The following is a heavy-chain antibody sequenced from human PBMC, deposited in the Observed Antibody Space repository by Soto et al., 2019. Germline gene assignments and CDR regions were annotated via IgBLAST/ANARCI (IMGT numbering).Heavy chain of an antibody. CDR1: GFTFSSYN. D-gene: IGHD2-15*01. J-gene: IGHJ5*02. CDR2: ISSSSSDI. V-gene: IGHV3-21*06. Sequence: EVQLVESGGGLVKPGGSLRLSCAVSGFTFSSYNMNWVRQAPGKGLEWVSSISSSSSDIYYADSVKGRFTISRDNAKNSLYLQMNSLRAEDTAVYYCARVYCSGGSCPWGWFDPWGQGTLVTVSS. CDR3: ARVYCSGGSCPWGWFDP.